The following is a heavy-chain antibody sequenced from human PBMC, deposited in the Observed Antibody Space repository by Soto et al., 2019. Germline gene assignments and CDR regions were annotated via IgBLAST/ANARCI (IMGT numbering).Heavy chain of an antibody. CDR1: GSTFNNFA. CDR3: ARAIKRWEVNYYFDF. V-gene: IGHV1-69*06. J-gene: IGHJ4*02. Sequence: QVVLLQSGAEVKEPGSSVRVSCQVSGSTFNNFAFSWVRQAHGHGPEWMGGIVVDSNTAEYSQRFQDRVNITADTSTDTLYMELGSLTFEDTAVYYCARAIKRWEVNYYFDFWGQGTLVTVSS. CDR2: IVVDSNTA. D-gene: IGHD1-26*01.